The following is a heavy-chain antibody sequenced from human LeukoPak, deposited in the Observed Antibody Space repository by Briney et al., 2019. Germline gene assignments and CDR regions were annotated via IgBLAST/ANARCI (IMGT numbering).Heavy chain of an antibody. CDR3: ASQWFGGLFAFDI. Sequence: SETLSLTCTVSGYSISSGYYWGWIRQPPGKGLEWIGSIYHSGSTYYNPSLKSRVTISVDTSKNQFSLKLSSVTAADTAVYYCASQWFGGLFAFDIWGQGTMVTVSS. CDR2: IYHSGST. CDR1: GYSISSGYY. V-gene: IGHV4-38-2*02. D-gene: IGHD3-10*01. J-gene: IGHJ3*02.